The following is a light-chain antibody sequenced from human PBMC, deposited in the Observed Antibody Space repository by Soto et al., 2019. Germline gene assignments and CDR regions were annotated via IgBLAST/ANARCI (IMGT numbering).Light chain of an antibody. CDR2: GAS. CDR1: QSVDSRF. J-gene: IGKJ1*01. V-gene: IGKV3-20*01. CDR3: QQYDSSRT. Sequence: EIVLTQSPGTLSLSPGESATLSCRASQSVDSRFLAWYQQKPGQAPRLLMYGASTRATGIPDRFSGSGSGTEFTLSISSLEPEDFAVYYCQQYDSSRTFVQGTKVEMK.